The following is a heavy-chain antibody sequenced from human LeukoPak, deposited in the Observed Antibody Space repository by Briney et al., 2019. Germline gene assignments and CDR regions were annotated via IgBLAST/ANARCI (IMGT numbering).Heavy chain of an antibody. D-gene: IGHD6-13*01. V-gene: IGHV1-2*02. CDR2: INPNSSDT. Sequence: ASVKVSCKASGYTFTDYYVYWVRQAPGQGLEWMGWINPNSSDTNYAQKFQGRVTMTRDTSISTAYMELSSLRSDDTAMYYCARMWSTATSGWNWFDPWGQGTLVTVSS. CDR1: GYTFTDYY. CDR3: ARMWSTATSGWNWFDP. J-gene: IGHJ5*02.